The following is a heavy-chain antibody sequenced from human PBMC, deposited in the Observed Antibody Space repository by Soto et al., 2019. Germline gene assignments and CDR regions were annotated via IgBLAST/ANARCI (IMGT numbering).Heavy chain of an antibody. D-gene: IGHD3-22*01. J-gene: IGHJ4*02. CDR1: GYTFTSYG. CDR3: AREYYYDSSGYYSYFDY. Sequence: ASVKVSCKASGYTFTSYGISWVRQAPGQGLEWMGWISAYNGNTNYAQKLQGRVTMTTDTSTSTAYMELRSLRSDDTAVYYCAREYYYDSSGYYSYFDYWGQGTLVTVSS. CDR2: ISAYNGNT. V-gene: IGHV1-18*04.